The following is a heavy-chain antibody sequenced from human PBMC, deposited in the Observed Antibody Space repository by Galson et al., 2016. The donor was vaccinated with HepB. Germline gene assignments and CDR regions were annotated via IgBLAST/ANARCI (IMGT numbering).Heavy chain of an antibody. V-gene: IGHV1-18*01. D-gene: IGHD2-2*01. J-gene: IGHJ6*02. Sequence: SVKVSCKASGYTFTTYGISWVRQAPGQGLEWIGWISAYNGNTNYAQKLQGRVTMTTDTSTSTAYMELRSLRSDDTAVYYCARDPRKIRYQLLEIYYYYYAMDGWGQGTTVTVS. CDR2: ISAYNGNT. CDR1: GYTFTTYG. CDR3: ARDPRKIRYQLLEIYYYYYAMDG.